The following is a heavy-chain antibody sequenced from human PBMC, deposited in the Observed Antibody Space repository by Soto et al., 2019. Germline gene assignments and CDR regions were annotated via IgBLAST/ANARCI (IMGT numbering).Heavy chain of an antibody. D-gene: IGHD3-22*01. J-gene: IGHJ4*02. CDR2: IFPDDSET. CDR1: GYSFSRYW. CDR3: ARRLYDTSGYGYFDF. V-gene: IGHV5-51*01. Sequence: GESLKISFSSSGYSFSRYWIDWVRQIPGKGLEWMGIIFPDDSETRYSPSFQGKVSISVDKSITTAYLQWRSVKASDTAMYYCARRLYDTSGYGYFDFWGQGTLVTVSS.